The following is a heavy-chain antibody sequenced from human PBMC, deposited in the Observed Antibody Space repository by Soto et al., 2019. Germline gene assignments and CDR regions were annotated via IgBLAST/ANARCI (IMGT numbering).Heavy chain of an antibody. Sequence: PSETLSLTCTVSGGSIGSGDYYWSWIRQTPERGLEWCGYVHFSGNTFYNPSLKSRATISLDTSRNQFSLNLSSVTAAGSAVYYCAREIMAADHFDYWGQGALVTVSS. J-gene: IGHJ4*02. CDR2: VHFSGNT. D-gene: IGHD6-13*01. CDR3: AREIMAADHFDY. CDR1: GGSIGSGDYY. V-gene: IGHV4-30-4*01.